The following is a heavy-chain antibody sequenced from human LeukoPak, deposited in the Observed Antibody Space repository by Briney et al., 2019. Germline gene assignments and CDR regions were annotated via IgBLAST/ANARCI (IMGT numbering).Heavy chain of an antibody. CDR1: GYTFTSYY. J-gene: IGHJ4*02. Sequence: ASVKVSCKASGYTFTSYYMHWVRQAPGQGLEWMGIINPSGGSTSYAQKFQGRVTITADESTSTAYMELSSLRSEDTAVYYCASAVPAAMGYWGQGTLVTVSS. CDR2: INPSGGST. V-gene: IGHV1-46*01. CDR3: ASAVPAAMGY. D-gene: IGHD2-2*01.